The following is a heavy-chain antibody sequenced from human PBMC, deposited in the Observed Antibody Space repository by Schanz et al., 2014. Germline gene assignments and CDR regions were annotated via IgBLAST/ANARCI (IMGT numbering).Heavy chain of an antibody. V-gene: IGHV1-18*01. CDR3: ARETTIITGGACDV. Sequence: QVQLVQSGVEVKRPGASVRVSCKASGYSFTDYAIHWVRQAPGQGLEWMGWISGYNGDTNYAEKVHGRLIMTTDTSTTTVYMELRGLRSDDTAVYYCARETTIITGGACDVWGQGTMVTVSS. J-gene: IGHJ3*01. CDR1: GYSFTDYA. CDR2: ISGYNGDT. D-gene: IGHD3-9*01.